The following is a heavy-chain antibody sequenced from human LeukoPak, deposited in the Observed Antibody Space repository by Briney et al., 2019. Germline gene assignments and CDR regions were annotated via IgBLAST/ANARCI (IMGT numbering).Heavy chain of an antibody. V-gene: IGHV3-30-3*01. D-gene: IGHD3-9*01. CDR1: GFTFSSYA. CDR3: AREDILTHTFDY. J-gene: IGHJ4*02. Sequence: GGSLRLSCAASGFTFSSYAMHWVRQAPGKGLEWVAVISYDGSNKYYADSVKGRFTISRDNSKNTLYLQMNSLRAEDTAVYYCAREDILTHTFDYWGQGTLVTVSS. CDR2: ISYDGSNK.